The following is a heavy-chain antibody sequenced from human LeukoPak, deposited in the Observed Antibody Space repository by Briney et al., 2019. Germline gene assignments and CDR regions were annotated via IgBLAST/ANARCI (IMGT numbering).Heavy chain of an antibody. Sequence: PGGSLRLSCAASGFTFSSYWMSWVRQAPGKGLEWVANIKQDGSEKYYVDSVKGRFTISRDNAKNSLYLQMNSLRAEDTAVYYCARDSLMAGFYYGMDVWGQGITVTVSS. CDR3: ARDSLMAGFYYGMDV. J-gene: IGHJ6*02. D-gene: IGHD6-19*01. CDR2: IKQDGSEK. V-gene: IGHV3-7*01. CDR1: GFTFSSYW.